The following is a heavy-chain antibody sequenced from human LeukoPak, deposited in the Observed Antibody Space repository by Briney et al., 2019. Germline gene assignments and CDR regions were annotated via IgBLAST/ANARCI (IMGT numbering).Heavy chain of an antibody. CDR2: IYYSGST. J-gene: IGHJ5*02. Sequence: SETLSLTCTVSGGSISSYYWSWIRQPPGKGLEWIGYIYYSGSTNYNPSLKSRVTISVDTSKNQFSLKLSSVTAADTAVYYCAREQRNIVVVPAAIFGHNWFDPWGQGTLVTVSS. D-gene: IGHD2-2*01. CDR3: AREQRNIVVVPAAIFGHNWFDP. CDR1: GGSISSYY. V-gene: IGHV4-59*12.